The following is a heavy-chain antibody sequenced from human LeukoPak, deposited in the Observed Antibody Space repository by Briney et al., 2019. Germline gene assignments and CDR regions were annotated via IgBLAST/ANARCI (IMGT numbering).Heavy chain of an antibody. CDR1: GGSISSSSYY. V-gene: IGHV4-39*02. CDR3: ARDFFYSSASPFDY. J-gene: IGHJ4*02. CDR2: IYYSGST. D-gene: IGHD6-25*01. Sequence: SETLSLTCTVSGGSISSSSYYWGWIRHPPGKGLEWVGSIYYSGSTYYNPSLKSRVTISVDTSKNQFSLKLSSVTAADTAVYYCARDFFYSSASPFDYWGQGTLVTVSS.